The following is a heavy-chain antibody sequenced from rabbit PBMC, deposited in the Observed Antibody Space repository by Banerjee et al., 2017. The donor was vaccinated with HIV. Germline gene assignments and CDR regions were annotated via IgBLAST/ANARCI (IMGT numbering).Heavy chain of an antibody. CDR2: IYTDSGCA. J-gene: IGHJ4*01. V-gene: IGHV1S40*01. CDR1: GIDFSSYYY. Sequence: QSLEESGGGLVKPGGTLTLTCKASGIDFSSYYYMCWVRQAPGKGLEWIGCIYTDSGCAYYASWAKGRFTISKTSSTTVTLQMTSLTAADTATYFCTREGDLWGQGTLVTVS. CDR3: TREGDL.